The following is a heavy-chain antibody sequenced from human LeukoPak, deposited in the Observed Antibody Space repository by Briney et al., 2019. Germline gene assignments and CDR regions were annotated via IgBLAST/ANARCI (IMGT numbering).Heavy chain of an antibody. CDR3: ARSRAFNSGAFDP. CDR2: IYNGVNT. D-gene: IGHD1-26*01. Sequence: PSETLSLTCTVSGASVSSASYWTWIRQPPGKGVEWIAHIYNGVNTNYNPSLKSRVTISVDTSKNQFSLRLNSVTAADTAVYYCARSRAFNSGAFDPWGQGTLVTVSS. CDR1: GASVSSASY. V-gene: IGHV4-61*01. J-gene: IGHJ5*02.